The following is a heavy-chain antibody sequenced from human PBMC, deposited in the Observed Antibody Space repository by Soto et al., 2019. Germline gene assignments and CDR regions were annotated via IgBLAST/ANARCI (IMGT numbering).Heavy chain of an antibody. Sequence: SETLSLTCAVYGGSFSGYYWSWIRQPPGKGLEWIGEINQSGSTNHNPSLKSRVTISVDTSKNQFSLKLSSVTAADTAVYYCARGLWERVRGVIGMDVWGQGTTVTVSS. CDR1: GGSFSGYY. V-gene: IGHV4-34*01. CDR3: ARGLWERVRGVIGMDV. D-gene: IGHD3-10*01. CDR2: INQSGST. J-gene: IGHJ6*02.